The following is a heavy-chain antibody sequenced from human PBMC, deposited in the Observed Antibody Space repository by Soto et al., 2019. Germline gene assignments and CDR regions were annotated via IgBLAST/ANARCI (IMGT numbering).Heavy chain of an antibody. CDR2: INPNSGGT. D-gene: IGHD2-21*01. Sequence: QVQLVQSGAEVEKPGASVKVSCKAAGYSFTAFYIHWVRQARGQGFEWLGWINPNSGGTYYSQKFRARVTLTRDTSISTAYMDLPGLSSEDTAVYYCARANSIRPYFYNMDVWGQGTTVTVSS. J-gene: IGHJ6*03. CDR1: GYSFTAFY. CDR3: ARANSIRPYFYNMDV. V-gene: IGHV1-2*02.